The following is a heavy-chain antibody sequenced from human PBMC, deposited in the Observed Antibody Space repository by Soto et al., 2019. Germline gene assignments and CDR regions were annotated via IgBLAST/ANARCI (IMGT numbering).Heavy chain of an antibody. CDR2: IWYDGSKT. J-gene: IGHJ4*02. D-gene: IGHD3-10*01. CDR3: ARDIWFEKSKCLDY. CDR1: GFTFSTYG. Sequence: QVHLVASGGGVVQPGRSLRLSCVASGFTFSTYGMHWVRQAPGKGLEWVAVIWYDGSKTYYADSVKGRFTISKDNSKNTLYLQMNSLRAKDTAIYYCARDIWFEKSKCLDYWGQGTLVTVSS. V-gene: IGHV3-33*01.